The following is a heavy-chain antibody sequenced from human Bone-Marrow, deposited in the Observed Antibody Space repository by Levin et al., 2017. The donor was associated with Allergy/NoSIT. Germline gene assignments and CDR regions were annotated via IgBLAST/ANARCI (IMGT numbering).Heavy chain of an antibody. Sequence: GESLKISCAASGFTFSSYAMHWVRQAPGKGLEWVAVISYDGSNKYYADSVKGRFTISRDNSKNTLYLQMNSLRAEDSAVYYCARDSVVVINRFDYWGQGTLVTVSS. D-gene: IGHD3-22*01. CDR3: ARDSVVVINRFDY. CDR2: ISYDGSNK. V-gene: IGHV3-30*04. CDR1: GFTFSSYA. J-gene: IGHJ4*02.